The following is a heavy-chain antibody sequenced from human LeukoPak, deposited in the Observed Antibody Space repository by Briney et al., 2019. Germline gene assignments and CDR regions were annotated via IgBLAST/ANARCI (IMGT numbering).Heavy chain of an antibody. CDR2: IWYDGSNK. Sequence: GGSLRLSCAASGFTFSYSYMSGVRQAPGKGLEWVAVIWYDGSNKYYADSVKGRFTISRDNSKNTLYLQMNSLRAEDTAVYYCARDSSGYYPLEYFQHWGQGTLVTVSS. V-gene: IGHV3-33*08. D-gene: IGHD3-22*01. CDR3: ARDSSGYYPLEYFQH. CDR1: GFTFSYSY. J-gene: IGHJ1*01.